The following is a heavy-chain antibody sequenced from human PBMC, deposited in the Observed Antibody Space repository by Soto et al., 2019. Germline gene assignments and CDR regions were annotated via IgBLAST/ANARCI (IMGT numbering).Heavy chain of an antibody. J-gene: IGHJ3*02. CDR3: ETGALPEEFDAFDI. V-gene: IGHV3-66*01. CDR2: IYRNGKT. CDR1: GITLSTNY. D-gene: IGHD7-27*01. Sequence: EVQLVESGGDLVQTGGSLRLSCAVSGITLSTNYMTWVRQAPGKGLDWVSVIYRNGKTYYSDSVKGRFIVSRDNSMNTLYLQMNNLRDEDTAVYYCETGALPEEFDAFDIWGQGTMVTVSS.